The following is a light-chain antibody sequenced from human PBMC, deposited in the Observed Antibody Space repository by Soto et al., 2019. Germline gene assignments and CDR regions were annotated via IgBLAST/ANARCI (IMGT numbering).Light chain of an antibody. J-gene: IGKJ2*01. CDR1: QSVSSSY. Sequence: EIVLTQSPGTLSLSPGERATLSCRASQSVSSSYLAWYQQKPGQAPRLLLYGASSRATGIPDRFSGSGSGEDFNLNISRLEAEDFAVYYCQQYGSSPYTFGQGTKLEIK. CDR3: QQYGSSPYT. V-gene: IGKV3-20*01. CDR2: GAS.